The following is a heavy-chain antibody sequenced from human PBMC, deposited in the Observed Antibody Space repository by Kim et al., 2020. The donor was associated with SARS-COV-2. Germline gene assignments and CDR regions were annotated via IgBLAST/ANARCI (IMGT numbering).Heavy chain of an antibody. Sequence: GGSLRLSCAASGFTFNNVWMTWVRQAPGKGLEWVGRIKSKTDGGTTDYAAPVEGRFTLSRDDSKNTLYLQMDSLKTDDTAVYYCITYFYGGGGLSHWGQGALVTVSS. CDR2: IKSKTDGGTT. CDR1: GFTFNNVW. D-gene: IGHD2-21*01. CDR3: ITYFYGGGGLSH. J-gene: IGHJ4*02. V-gene: IGHV3-15*01.